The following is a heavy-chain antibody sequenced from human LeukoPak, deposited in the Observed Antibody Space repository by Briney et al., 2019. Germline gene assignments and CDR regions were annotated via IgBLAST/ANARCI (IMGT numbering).Heavy chain of an antibody. J-gene: IGHJ4*02. CDR3: AKVKKGSIAAPFDY. Sequence: GGSLRLSCAASGFTFSSYAMHWVRQAPGKGLEWVAVISYDGSNKYYADSVKGRFTISRDNSKNTLYLQMNSLRAEDTAVYYCAKVKKGSIAAPFDYWGQGTLVTVSS. CDR2: ISYDGSNK. CDR1: GFTFSSYA. V-gene: IGHV3-30-3*01. D-gene: IGHD6-6*01.